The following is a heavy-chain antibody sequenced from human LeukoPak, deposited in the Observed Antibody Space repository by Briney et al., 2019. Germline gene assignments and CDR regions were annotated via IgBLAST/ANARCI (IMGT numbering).Heavy chain of an antibody. CDR3: AKTLAVAGLPYYYYYYMDV. CDR1: GGSISSGGYF. D-gene: IGHD6-19*01. J-gene: IGHJ6*03. Sequence: SETLSLTCTVSGGSISSGGYFWSWIRQPAGKGLEWIGRINTSGSTNYNPSLKSRVTMSVDTSKNQFSLKLSSVTAADTAVYYCAKTLAVAGLPYYYYYYMDVWGKGTTVTVSS. V-gene: IGHV4-61*02. CDR2: INTSGST.